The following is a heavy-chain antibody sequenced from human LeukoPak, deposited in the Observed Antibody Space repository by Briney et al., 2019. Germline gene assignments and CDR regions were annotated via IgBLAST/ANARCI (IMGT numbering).Heavy chain of an antibody. CDR2: ISAYNGNT. CDR3: ARVNTVRGVIGWFDY. V-gene: IGHV1-18*01. Sequence: GASVKVSCKASGYTFTSYGISWVRQAPGQGLEWMGWISAYNGNTNYAQKLQGRVTMTTDTSTSTAYMELRSLRSDDAAVYYCARVNTVRGVIGWFDYWGQGTLVTVSS. D-gene: IGHD3-10*01. CDR1: GYTFTSYG. J-gene: IGHJ4*02.